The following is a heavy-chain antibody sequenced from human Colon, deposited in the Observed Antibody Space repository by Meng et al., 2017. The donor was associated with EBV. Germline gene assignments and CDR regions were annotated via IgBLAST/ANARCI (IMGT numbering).Heavy chain of an antibody. CDR1: GFLFSDYA. Sequence: EVQVVESGGGLAQPXGSLRLSCAASGFLFSDYAMTWVRQAPGKGLECVSTIDKSGAYTFYADSVKGRFTISRDNSKNTLHLQINSLRAGDTAVYYCAKRAGQQMVNWKFDLGGRGTLVTVSS. D-gene: IGHD2-8*01. J-gene: IGHJ2*01. V-gene: IGHV3-23*04. CDR3: AKRAGQQMVNWKFDL. CDR2: IDKSGAYT.